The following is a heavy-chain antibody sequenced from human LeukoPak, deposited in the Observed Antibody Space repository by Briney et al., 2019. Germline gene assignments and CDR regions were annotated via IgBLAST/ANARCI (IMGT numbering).Heavy chain of an antibody. CDR2: ISTYTGNT. J-gene: IGHJ6*03. D-gene: IGHD1-14*01. V-gene: IGHV1-18*01. CDR1: GYTFTSYG. Sequence: GASVKVSCKASGYTFTSYGISWVRQAPGQGLEWMGWISTYTGNTNYAQKFQGRVTMTTDTSTSTAYMELRTLRSDDTAVYYCARGGITGYYNYYYYMDVWGKGTTVTVSS. CDR3: ARGGITGYYNYYYYMDV.